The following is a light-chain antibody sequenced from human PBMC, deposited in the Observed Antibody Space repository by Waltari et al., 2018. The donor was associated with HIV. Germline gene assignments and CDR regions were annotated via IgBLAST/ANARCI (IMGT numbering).Light chain of an antibody. CDR1: HRVSSY. CDR3: QQRGNWPIT. V-gene: IGKV3-11*01. CDR2: GAS. J-gene: IGKJ5*01. Sequence: EIVLTQSPVTLSLSPGERAPLSCSANHRVSSYLAWYQHKPGQAPRLLIYGASSRATGITAMFSGSVSGTDFTLTISSLEPGDFGVYYCQQRGNWPITFGQGTRLEIK.